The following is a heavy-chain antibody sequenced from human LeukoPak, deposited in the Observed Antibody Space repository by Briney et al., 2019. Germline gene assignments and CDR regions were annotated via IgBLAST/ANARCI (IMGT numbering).Heavy chain of an antibody. V-gene: IGHV1-8*01. CDR2: MNPNSGNT. J-gene: IGHJ6*02. CDR3: ARGQNDYGGNSRLREYYYYYGMDV. Sequence: ASVKVSCKASGYTFTSYDINWVRQATGQGLEWMGWMNPNSGNTGYAQKFQGRVTMTRNTSISTAYMELSSLRSEDTAVYYCARGQNDYGGNSRLREYYYYYGMDVWGQGTTVTVSS. D-gene: IGHD4-23*01. CDR1: GYTFTSYD.